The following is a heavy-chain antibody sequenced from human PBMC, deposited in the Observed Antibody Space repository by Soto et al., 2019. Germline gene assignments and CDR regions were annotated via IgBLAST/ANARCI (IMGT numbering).Heavy chain of an antibody. CDR1: GFPFSSYA. V-gene: IGHV3-23*01. CDR3: AKSQDIVVVVAATLDY. CDR2: ISGSGGST. Sequence: PGGSPRLSCAASGFPFSSYAMSWVRQAPGKGLEWVSAISGSGGSTYYADSVKGRFTISRDNSKNTLYLQMNSLRAEDTAVYYCAKSQDIVVVVAATLDYWGQGTLVTVSS. J-gene: IGHJ4*02. D-gene: IGHD2-15*01.